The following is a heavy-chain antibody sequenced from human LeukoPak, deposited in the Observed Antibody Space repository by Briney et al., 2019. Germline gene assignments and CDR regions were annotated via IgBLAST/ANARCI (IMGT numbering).Heavy chain of an antibody. D-gene: IGHD3-10*01. CDR1: GGSFSGYY. Sequence: SETLSLTCAVHGGSFSGYYWSWIRQPPGKGLEWIGEINHSGSTNYNPSLKSRVTISVDTSKNQFSLKLSSVTAADTAVYYCARLFRSRYYFDYWGQGTLVTVSS. CDR3: ARLFRSRYYFDY. J-gene: IGHJ4*02. V-gene: IGHV4-34*01. CDR2: INHSGST.